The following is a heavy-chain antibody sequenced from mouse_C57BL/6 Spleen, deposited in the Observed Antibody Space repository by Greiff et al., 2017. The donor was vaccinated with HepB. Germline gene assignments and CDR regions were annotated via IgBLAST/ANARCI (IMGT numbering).Heavy chain of an antibody. CDR3: AREDITTVVARGAMDY. CDR1: GFTFSSYA. V-gene: IGHV5-4*01. Sequence: DVQLVESGGGLVKPGGSLKLSCAASGFTFSSYAMSWVRQTPEKRLEWVATISDGGSYTYYPDNVKGRFTISRDNAKNNLYLQMSHLKSEDTAMYYCAREDITTVVARGAMDYWGQGTSVTVSS. CDR2: ISDGGSYT. J-gene: IGHJ4*01. D-gene: IGHD1-1*01.